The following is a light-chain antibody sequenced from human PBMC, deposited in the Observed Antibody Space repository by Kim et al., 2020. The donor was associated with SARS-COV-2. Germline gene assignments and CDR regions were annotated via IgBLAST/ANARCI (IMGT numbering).Light chain of an antibody. Sequence: ASVGDRVTITCRARQSINTYLNWYQRKPGKDPKLLIYSASSLQGGVPSRFSGSGSATNFTLTISSLQPEDFATYYCQQSDSFPLTFGGGTKVDIK. J-gene: IGKJ4*01. V-gene: IGKV1-39*01. CDR3: QQSDSFPLT. CDR2: SAS. CDR1: QSINTY.